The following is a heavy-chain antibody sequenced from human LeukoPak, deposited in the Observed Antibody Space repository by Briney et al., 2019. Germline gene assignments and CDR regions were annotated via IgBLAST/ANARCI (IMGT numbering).Heavy chain of an antibody. CDR1: GFTSSSYA. D-gene: IGHD3-3*02. V-gene: IGHV3-23*01. J-gene: IGHJ4*02. Sequence: GGSLRLSCVASGFTSSSYAMSWVRQTPGKGLEWVSIISGGGGSTYYADTVKGRFTISRDNSKNTLYLQMSSLRVEDTAVYYCASAIAIFAAPLDSWGQGTLVTVSS. CDR2: ISGGGGST. CDR3: ASAIAIFAAPLDS.